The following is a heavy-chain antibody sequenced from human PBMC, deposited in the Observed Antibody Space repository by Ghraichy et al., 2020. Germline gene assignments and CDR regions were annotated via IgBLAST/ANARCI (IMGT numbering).Heavy chain of an antibody. CDR1: GGTFSSYA. V-gene: IGHV1-69*06. J-gene: IGHJ4*02. CDR2: IIPIFGTA. Sequence: SVKVSCKASGGTFSSYAISWVRQAPGQGLEWMGGIIPIFGTANYAQKFQGRVTITADKSTSTAYMELSSLRSEDTAVYYCARDRGGSYALFDYWGQGTLVTVSS. D-gene: IGHD1-26*01. CDR3: ARDRGGSYALFDY.